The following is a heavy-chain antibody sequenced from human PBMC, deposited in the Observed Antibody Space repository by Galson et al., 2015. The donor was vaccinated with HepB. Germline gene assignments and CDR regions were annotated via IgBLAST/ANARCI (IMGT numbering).Heavy chain of an antibody. CDR3: AKTTEYSGSEWYYFDY. D-gene: IGHD1-26*01. V-gene: IGHV3-23*01. CDR2: ISGSGGST. CDR1: GFTFSSYA. J-gene: IGHJ4*02. Sequence: SLRLSCAASGFTFSSYAMSWVRQAPGKGLEWVSAISGSGGSTYYADSVKGRFTISRVNSKNTLYLQMNSLRAEDTAVYYCAKTTEYSGSEWYYFDYWGQGTLVTVSS.